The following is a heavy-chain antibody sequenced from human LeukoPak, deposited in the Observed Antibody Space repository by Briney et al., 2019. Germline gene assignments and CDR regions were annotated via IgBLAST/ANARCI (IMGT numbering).Heavy chain of an antibody. CDR3: ARGRVDIVATQTTNYYYYYMDV. CDR1: GGSFSAYY. V-gene: IGHV4-34*01. CDR2: INHSGST. D-gene: IGHD5-12*01. Sequence: SETLSLTCAVYGGSFSAYYWTWLRQPPGKGLEWIGEINHSGSTNYNPSLKSRVTISVDTSKSQFSLKLSSVTAADTAVYYCARGRVDIVATQTTNYYYYYMDVWGKGTTVTVSS. J-gene: IGHJ6*03.